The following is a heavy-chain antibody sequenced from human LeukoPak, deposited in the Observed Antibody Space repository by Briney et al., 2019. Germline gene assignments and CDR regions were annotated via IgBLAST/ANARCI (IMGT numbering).Heavy chain of an antibody. CDR2: IDPDSGGT. D-gene: IGHD1-26*01. CDR1: GYTLTGYY. CDR3: ARGGRGYQRDWFDR. V-gene: IGHV1-2*04. Sequence: ASVKVSCKASGYTLTGYYIHWVRQAPGQGLEWMGWIDPDSGGTNYAQKFQDWVTMTRGTSISTAYMELSRLRSDDTAVYFCARGGRGYQRDWFDRWGQGTLVTVSS. J-gene: IGHJ5*02.